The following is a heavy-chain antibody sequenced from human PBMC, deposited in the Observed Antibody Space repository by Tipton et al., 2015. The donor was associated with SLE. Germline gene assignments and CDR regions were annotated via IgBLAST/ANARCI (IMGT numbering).Heavy chain of an antibody. Sequence: TLSLTCTVSGGSISSGGYYWSWIRQHPGKGLEWIGYIYYSGSTYYNPSLKSRVTISVDTSKNQFSLKLTSVTAADTAVYYCARDPSSSWGGSRSFDLWGRGTLVTVSS. CDR3: ARDPSSSWGGSRSFDL. V-gene: IGHV4-31*03. J-gene: IGHJ2*01. D-gene: IGHD6-13*01. CDR1: GGSISSGGYY. CDR2: IYYSGST.